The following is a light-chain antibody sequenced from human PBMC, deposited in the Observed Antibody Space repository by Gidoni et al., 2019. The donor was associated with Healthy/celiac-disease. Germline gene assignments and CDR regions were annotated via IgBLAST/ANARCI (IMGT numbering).Light chain of an antibody. CDR2: DVS. Sequence: QSALTQPASVSGSPGQSITISCTGTSSDVGGYNYVYWYQQHPGKAPKLMIYDVSNRPSGVSKRFSGSKSGNTASLTISGLQAEDEADYYCSSDTSSSTLVFGGGTKLTVL. CDR1: SSDVGGYNY. CDR3: SSDTSSSTLV. J-gene: IGLJ2*01. V-gene: IGLV2-14*03.